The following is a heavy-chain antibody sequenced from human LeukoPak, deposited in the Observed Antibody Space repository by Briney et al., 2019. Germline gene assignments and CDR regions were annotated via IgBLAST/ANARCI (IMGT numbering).Heavy chain of an antibody. D-gene: IGHD6-13*01. Sequence: SETLSLTCTVSSGSISTSNYYWGWVRQPPGKALEWIGNIFYSGSTYYSPSLKSRVTISLDTSRNQFSLKLNSVTAADTAVYYCARVTGYRIEDYFDYWGQGTLVTVSS. CDR2: IFYSGST. V-gene: IGHV4-39*07. CDR3: ARVTGYRIEDYFDY. J-gene: IGHJ4*02. CDR1: SGSISTSNYY.